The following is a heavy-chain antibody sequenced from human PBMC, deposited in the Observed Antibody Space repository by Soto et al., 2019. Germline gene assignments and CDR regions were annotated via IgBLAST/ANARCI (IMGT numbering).Heavy chain of an antibody. CDR2: IYYSGST. CDR3: ARGNDYGDAN. CDR1: GGSISSGDYY. V-gene: IGHV4-30-4*01. D-gene: IGHD4-17*01. Sequence: SETLSLTCTVSGGSISSGDYYWSWIRQPSGMALEWIAYIYYSGSTYYNPSLKSRVTISVDTSKNQFSLKLSSVTAADTAVYYCARGNDYGDANWGQGTLVTVSS. J-gene: IGHJ4*02.